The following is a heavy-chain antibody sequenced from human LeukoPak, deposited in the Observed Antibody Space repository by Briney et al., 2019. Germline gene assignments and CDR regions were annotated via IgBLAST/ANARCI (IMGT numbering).Heavy chain of an antibody. J-gene: IGHJ4*02. Sequence: PGGSLRLSCAASGFTFSSYAMSWVRQAPGKGLEWVSAISGSGGSTYYADSVKGRFTISRDNSKNTLYLQMNSLRAEDTAVYYCAKLMSHIQYYYGSGSYSHDYRGQGTLVTVSS. V-gene: IGHV3-23*01. CDR3: AKLMSHIQYYYGSGSYSHDY. CDR1: GFTFSSYA. CDR2: ISGSGGST. D-gene: IGHD3-10*01.